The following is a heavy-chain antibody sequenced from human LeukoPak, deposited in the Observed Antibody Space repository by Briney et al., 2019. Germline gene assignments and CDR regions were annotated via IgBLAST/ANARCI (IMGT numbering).Heavy chain of an antibody. Sequence: PSETLSLTCTVSGGSISNYYWSWIRQPPGKGLEWIGYIYYSGSTNYNPSLKSRVTISVDTSKNQFSLKLSSVTAADTAVYYCARVTSYCSSTSCPDYWGQGTLVTVSS. CDR1: GGSISNYY. V-gene: IGHV4-59*12. D-gene: IGHD2-2*01. CDR3: ARVTSYCSSTSCPDY. J-gene: IGHJ4*02. CDR2: IYYSGST.